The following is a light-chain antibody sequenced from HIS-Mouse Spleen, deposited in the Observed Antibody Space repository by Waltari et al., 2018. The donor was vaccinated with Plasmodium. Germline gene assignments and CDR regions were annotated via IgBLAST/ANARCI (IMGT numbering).Light chain of an antibody. CDR1: SDINVGSYN. CDR2: YYSDSDK. CDR3: MIWPSNASGV. V-gene: IGLV5-37*01. Sequence: QPVLTQPPSSSASPGDSARLTCTLPSDINVGSYNIYWSQHKPGSPPRYLLYYYSDSDKGQGSGVPSRCSGSKDASANTGILLISGLQSEDEADYYCMIWPSNASGVFGGGTKLTVL. J-gene: IGLJ3*02.